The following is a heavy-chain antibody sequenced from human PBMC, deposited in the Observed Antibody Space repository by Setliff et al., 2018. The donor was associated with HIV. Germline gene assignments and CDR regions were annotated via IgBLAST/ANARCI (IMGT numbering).Heavy chain of an antibody. Sequence: ASVKVSCKASKYTFTDYYMHWIQQAPGKGLEWMGRVDPEDDKTIYAEKFQGRVTMTTATSSDTAYLYLSSLRSEDTAVYYCVTGEGLRFWGQGTLVTVSS. J-gene: IGHJ4*02. V-gene: IGHV1-69-2*01. D-gene: IGHD2-15*01. CDR2: VDPEDDKT. CDR1: KYTFTDYY. CDR3: VTGEGLRF.